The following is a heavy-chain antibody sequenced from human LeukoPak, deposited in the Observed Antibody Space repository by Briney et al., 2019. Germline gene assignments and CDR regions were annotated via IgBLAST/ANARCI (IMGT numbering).Heavy chain of an antibody. CDR1: GYTFIDPY. J-gene: IGHJ5*02. Sequence: ASVEVSCEASGYTFIDPYIHWVRQAPGQGLEWMGWVNPKSGRTNYAQQFQGWVTMTRDTSISTAYMELSRLRSDDTAVYYCARAGDHLWFDPWGQGTLVTVSS. V-gene: IGHV1-2*04. D-gene: IGHD3-16*01. CDR2: VNPKSGRT. CDR3: ARAGDHLWFDP.